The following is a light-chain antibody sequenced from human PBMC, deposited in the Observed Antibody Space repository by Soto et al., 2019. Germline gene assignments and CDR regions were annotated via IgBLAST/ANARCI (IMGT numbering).Light chain of an antibody. CDR2: EGT. CDR3: CSYAATFSV. Sequence: QSALTQPASVSGSPGQSITISCTGTSSDVAGYNYVSWYQQHPGKAPKLMIYEGTTRPSGVSYRFSGSKSGNTASLTISGLQAEDEADYFCCSYAATFSVFGGGTKLTVL. V-gene: IGLV2-23*01. J-gene: IGLJ3*02. CDR1: SSDVAGYNY.